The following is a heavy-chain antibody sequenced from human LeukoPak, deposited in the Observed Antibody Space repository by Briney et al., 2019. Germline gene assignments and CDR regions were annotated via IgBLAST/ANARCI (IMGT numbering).Heavy chain of an antibody. D-gene: IGHD1-26*01. Sequence: GGSLRLSCAASGFTFDEYGMSWVRQAPGKGLEWVSSINWDGGSTAYADSVQGRFTISRDNARNSLHLQMKSLRAEDTALYYCARDSFSGSSLDYWGQGTLVTVSS. CDR1: GFTFDEYG. CDR3: ARDSFSGSSLDY. V-gene: IGHV3-20*04. J-gene: IGHJ4*02. CDR2: INWDGGST.